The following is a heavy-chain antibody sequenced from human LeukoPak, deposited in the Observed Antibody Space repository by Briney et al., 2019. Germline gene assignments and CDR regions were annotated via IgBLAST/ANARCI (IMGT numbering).Heavy chain of an antibody. CDR1: GFTFNTYW. V-gene: IGHV3-7*01. D-gene: IGHD5-18*01. Sequence: GGSLRLSCAASGFTFNTYWMSWVRQAPGKGLEWVANIKQDGSEKYYVDSVKGRFTISRDNAENSLYLQMNSLRVEDTAFYYCARDLAYSRLDYWGQGILVTVSS. CDR3: ARDLAYSRLDY. J-gene: IGHJ4*02. CDR2: IKQDGSEK.